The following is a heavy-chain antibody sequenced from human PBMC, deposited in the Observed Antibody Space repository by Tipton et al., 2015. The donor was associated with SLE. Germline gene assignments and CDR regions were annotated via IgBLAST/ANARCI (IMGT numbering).Heavy chain of an antibody. CDR1: GGSFSGYY. CDR3: ARGSIAAAAPDY. J-gene: IGHJ4*02. V-gene: IGHV4-34*01. Sequence: TLSLTCAVYGGSFSGYYWSWIRQPPGKGLEWIGEINHSGSTNYNPSLKSRVTISVDTSKNQFSLKLSSVTAADTAVYYCARGSIAAAAPDYWGQGTLVTVSS. D-gene: IGHD6-13*01. CDR2: INHSGST.